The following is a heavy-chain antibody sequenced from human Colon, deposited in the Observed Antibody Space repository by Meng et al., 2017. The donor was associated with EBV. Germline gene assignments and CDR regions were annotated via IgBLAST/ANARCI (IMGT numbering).Heavy chain of an antibody. D-gene: IGHD6-19*01. CDR1: GGSFSGHY. CDR3: ARVSSGWDYFDY. CDR2: IYYSGST. J-gene: IGHJ4*02. V-gene: IGHV4-34*01. Sequence: QVQLQQWGAGLLKPSETLSLTCAVYGGSFSGHYWTWIRQHPGKGLEWFGHIYYSGSTFYNPSLKRRVIISIDTSKNQFSLNLRSVTAADTAVYYCARVSSGWDYFDYWGQGTLVTVSS.